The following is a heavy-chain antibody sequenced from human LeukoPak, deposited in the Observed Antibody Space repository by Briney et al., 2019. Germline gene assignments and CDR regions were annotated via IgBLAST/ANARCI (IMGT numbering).Heavy chain of an antibody. V-gene: IGHV4-59*08. J-gene: IGHJ4*02. D-gene: IGHD2-15*01. Sequence: SEILSLTCTVSGGSINDYYWSWIRQPPGKGLEWIAWIYYSGSTNYNPSLKSRVTISVDTSKNQFSLKLTSVTAADTAVYYCARVDSSDAGNFDYWGQGTLVTVSS. CDR3: ARVDSSDAGNFDY. CDR2: IYYSGST. CDR1: GGSINDYY.